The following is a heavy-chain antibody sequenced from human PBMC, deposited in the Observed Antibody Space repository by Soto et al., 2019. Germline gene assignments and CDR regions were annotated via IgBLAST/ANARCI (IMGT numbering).Heavy chain of an antibody. J-gene: IGHJ6*02. V-gene: IGHV3-74*01. CDR2: IDSDGSTT. CDR3: ARPGYSIYGPGVDV. Sequence: EVQLVESGGGLVQPGGSLRLSCAASGFTFSVYWMHWVRQAPGKGLVWVSRIDSDGSTTSYADSVKGRFTISRDNAKSTLYLQMNSLRAEDTAVYYCARPGYSIYGPGVDVWGQGTTVTVSS. CDR1: GFTFSVYW. D-gene: IGHD4-4*01.